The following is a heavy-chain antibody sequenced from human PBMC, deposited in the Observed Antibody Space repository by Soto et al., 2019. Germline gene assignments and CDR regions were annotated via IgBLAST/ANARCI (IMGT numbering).Heavy chain of an antibody. CDR3: ARESLSDIVVVVAARGEIDY. D-gene: IGHD2-15*01. Sequence: ASVKVSCQASGYTFTSYYMHWVRQAPGQGLEWMGIINPSGGSTSYAQKFQGRVTMTRDTSTSTVYMELSSLRSEDTAVYYCARESLSDIVVVVAARGEIDYWGQGTLVTVSS. CDR2: INPSGGST. J-gene: IGHJ4*02. V-gene: IGHV1-46*03. CDR1: GYTFTSYY.